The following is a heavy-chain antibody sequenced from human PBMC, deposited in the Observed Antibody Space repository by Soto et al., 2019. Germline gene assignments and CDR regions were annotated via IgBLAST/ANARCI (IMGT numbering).Heavy chain of an antibody. D-gene: IGHD4-17*01. CDR2: LDYEEGER. CDR1: GTSLIGLP. V-gene: IGHV1-24*01. CDR3: AAGVTTFDY. Sequence: XSVKVSCKVSGTSLIGLPMHWVRQAPGKGLEWMGSLDYEEGERSFAHRFQGRLTVTEDTSTDTAYMELSSLMSEDTAVYYCAAGVTTFDYWGQGTLVTVSS. J-gene: IGHJ4*02.